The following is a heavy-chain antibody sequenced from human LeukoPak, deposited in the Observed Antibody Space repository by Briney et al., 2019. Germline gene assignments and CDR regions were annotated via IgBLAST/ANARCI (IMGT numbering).Heavy chain of an antibody. V-gene: IGHV3-23*01. D-gene: IGHD6-13*01. CDR3: AKDGVSYSISPYYFDY. CDR1: GFTFSSYA. Sequence: GGSLRLSCAASGFTFSSYAMSWIRQAPGKGLEWVSAISGSGGSTYYADSVKGRFTISRDNSKNTLYLQMNSLRAEDTAVYYCAKDGVSYSISPYYFDYWGQGTLGSVS. J-gene: IGHJ4*02. CDR2: ISGSGGST.